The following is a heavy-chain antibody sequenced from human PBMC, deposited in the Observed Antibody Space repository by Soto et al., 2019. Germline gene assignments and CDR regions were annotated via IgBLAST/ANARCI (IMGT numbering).Heavy chain of an antibody. J-gene: IGHJ4*02. CDR1: GGSINSGGYY. V-gene: IGHV4-31*03. D-gene: IGHD6-13*01. Sequence: QVQLRESGPGLVKPSQTLSLTCTVSGGSINSGGYYWNWIGQHPGKGRQWIGYMYYSGCNYYNPFLRSRVIISADTSENHFSLKLSSVTAADTAVYFCARGYRQSGYSSSWVFDYWGQGTLVNVSS. CDR3: ARGYRQSGYSSSWVFDY. CDR2: MYYSGCN.